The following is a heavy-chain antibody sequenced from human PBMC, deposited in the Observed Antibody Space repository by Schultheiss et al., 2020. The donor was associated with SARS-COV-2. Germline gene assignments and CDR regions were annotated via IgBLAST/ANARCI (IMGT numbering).Heavy chain of an antibody. CDR2: IIPIFGTA. Sequence: SVKVSCKASGGTFSSYAISWVRQAPGQGLEWMGGIIPIFGTANYAQKFQGRVTLTADESTSTAYMELSSLRSEDTAVYYCARDRRERHVYGMDVWGQGTTVTGSS. V-gene: IGHV1-69*13. CDR1: GGTFSSYA. CDR3: ARDRRERHVYGMDV. J-gene: IGHJ6*02. D-gene: IGHD1-26*01.